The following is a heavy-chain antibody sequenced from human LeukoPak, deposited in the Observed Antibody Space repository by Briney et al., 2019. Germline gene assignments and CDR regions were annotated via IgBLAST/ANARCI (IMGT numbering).Heavy chain of an antibody. CDR2: IFPSGLT. J-gene: IGHJ6*03. CDR3: ARAGDGHYYYYYMDV. Sequence: SETLSLTCSVSNGSFTNYYWGWIRQPPGKRLEWIGHIFPSGLTNYNPSLNSRVTISLDTAKSQFSLTLKSVTAADTAVYHCARAGDGHYYYYYMDVWGTGTPVTVSS. V-gene: IGHV4-4*08. D-gene: IGHD1-26*01. CDR1: NGSFTNYY.